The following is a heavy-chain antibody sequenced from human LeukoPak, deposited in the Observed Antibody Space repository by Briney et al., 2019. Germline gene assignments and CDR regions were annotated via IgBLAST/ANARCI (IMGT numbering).Heavy chain of an antibody. Sequence: GGSLRLSCAASGFTFSSYAMSWVRQAPGKGLEWVSAITGTGGSTYYADSVKGRSTISRDNSKNTLYLQMNSLRAEDTAVYYCATRGYCSGTSCYAPQPWGQGTLVTVSS. CDR3: ATRGYCSGTSCYAPQP. CDR2: ITGTGGST. CDR1: GFTFSSYA. D-gene: IGHD2-2*01. J-gene: IGHJ5*02. V-gene: IGHV3-23*01.